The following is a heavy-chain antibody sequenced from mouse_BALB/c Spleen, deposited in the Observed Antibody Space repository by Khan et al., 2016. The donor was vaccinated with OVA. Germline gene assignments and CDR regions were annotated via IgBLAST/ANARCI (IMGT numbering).Heavy chain of an antibody. CDR1: GYPFSGYW. Sequence: QVQLKQSGAELMKPGASVKISCQATGYPFSGYWIEWVKQRPGHGLEWIGEILPGSGSTNYNERFKGKATFTADTSSTTVYMQLSDLTSVDSAVYYWACYGSHCYFDVWGAGTTVTVSS. CDR2: ILPGSGST. J-gene: IGHJ1*01. CDR3: ACYGSHCYFDV. V-gene: IGHV1-9*01. D-gene: IGHD2-1*01.